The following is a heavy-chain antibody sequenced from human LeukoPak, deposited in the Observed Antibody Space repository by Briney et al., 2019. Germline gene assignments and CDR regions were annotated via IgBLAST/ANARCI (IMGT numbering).Heavy chain of an antibody. CDR2: ISYSGST. CDR1: GGSISSYY. J-gene: IGHJ6*02. Sequence: PSETLSLTCTVSGGSISSYYWSWIRQPPGKGLEWIGYISYSGSTNYNRSLKSRVTISVDTSKNQFSLKVSSVTAADTAVYYCARGRQGYSYGREYYYYDMDVWGQGTTVT. CDR3: ARGRQGYSYGREYYYYDMDV. D-gene: IGHD5-18*01. V-gene: IGHV4-59*12.